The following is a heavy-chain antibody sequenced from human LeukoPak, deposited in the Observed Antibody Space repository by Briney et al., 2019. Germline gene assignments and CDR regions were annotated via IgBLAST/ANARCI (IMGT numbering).Heavy chain of an antibody. CDR1: GFTFSSYS. J-gene: IGHJ4*02. CDR3: ARDLPYGDYSY. CDR2: ISSSSSTI. Sequence: PGGSLRLSCAASGFTFSSYSMNWVRQAPGKGLEWVSYISSSSSTIYYADSVKGRFTISRDNAKNSLYLQMNSLRAEDTAVYYCARDLPYGDYSYWGQGTLVTVSS. V-gene: IGHV3-48*01. D-gene: IGHD4-17*01.